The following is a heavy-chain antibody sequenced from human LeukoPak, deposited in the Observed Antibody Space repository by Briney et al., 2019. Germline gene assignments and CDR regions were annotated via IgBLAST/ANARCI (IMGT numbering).Heavy chain of an antibody. V-gene: IGHV1-3*01. CDR3: ARDFASEGYSYGSLYFDY. CDR1: GYTFTSYA. CDR2: INAGNGNT. D-gene: IGHD5-18*01. Sequence: ASVKVSCKASGYTFTSYAMHWVRQAPGQRLEWMGWINAGNGNTKYSQKFQGRVTITRDTSASTAYMELSSLRSEDTAVCYCARDFASEGYSYGSLYFDYWGQGTLVTVSS. J-gene: IGHJ4*02.